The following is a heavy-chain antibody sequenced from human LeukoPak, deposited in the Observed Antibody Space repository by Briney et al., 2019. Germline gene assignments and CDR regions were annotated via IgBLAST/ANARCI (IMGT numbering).Heavy chain of an antibody. CDR3: ARQEIVSLYGGYYDY. CDR1: GGSISTSRYY. J-gene: IGHJ4*02. D-gene: IGHD3-16*01. CDR2: ISYYGST. Sequence: KPSETLSLTCSVSGGSISTSRYYWGWIRQSPGKGLEWIGSISYYGSTHYNPSLQSRVTISVDTSKNQFSLQLSSVTAADTAVYYCARQEIVSLYGGYYDYWCQGTLVTVSS. V-gene: IGHV4-39*07.